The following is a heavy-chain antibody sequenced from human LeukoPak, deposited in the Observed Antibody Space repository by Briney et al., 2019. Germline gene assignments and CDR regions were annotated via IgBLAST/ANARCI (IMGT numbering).Heavy chain of an antibody. CDR1: GGSFSGYY. CDR3: ARDPIHNWSDSGDY. Sequence: SETLSLTCAVYGGSFSGYYWSWIRQPPGKGLEWIGEINHSGSTNYNPSLKSRVTISVDTSKNQYSLKLSSVTAADTAVYYCARDPIHNWSDSGDYWGQGTLVTVSS. J-gene: IGHJ4*02. CDR2: INHSGST. V-gene: IGHV4-34*01. D-gene: IGHD1-1*01.